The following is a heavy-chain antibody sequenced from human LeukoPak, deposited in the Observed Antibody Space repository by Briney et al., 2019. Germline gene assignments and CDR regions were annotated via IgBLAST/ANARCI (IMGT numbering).Heavy chain of an antibody. CDR2: FYYSGST. D-gene: IGHD2-21*02. J-gene: IGHJ3*02. CDR3: ARTYCGGDCHDAFDI. Sequence: SETLSLTCTVSGGSISSGGYYWSWIHQHPGKGLEWIGYFYYSGSTYYNPSLKSRVTISVDTSKNQFSLKLSSVTAADTAVYYCARTYCGGDCHDAFDIWGQGTMVTVSS. V-gene: IGHV4-31*03. CDR1: GGSISSGGYY.